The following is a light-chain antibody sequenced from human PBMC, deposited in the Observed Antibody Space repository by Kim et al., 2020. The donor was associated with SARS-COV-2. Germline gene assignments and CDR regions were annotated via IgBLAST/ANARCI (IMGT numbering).Light chain of an antibody. J-gene: IGLJ2*01. Sequence: ELTQPLSVSVALGQTARITCGGNNIGSKNVHWYQQKPGQTPVLVIYRDSNRPSGIPERFSGSNSGNTATLTISRAQAGDEADYYCQVWDSSTVVFGGGTKLTVL. CDR3: QVWDSSTVV. CDR2: RDS. CDR1: NIGSKN. V-gene: IGLV3-9*01.